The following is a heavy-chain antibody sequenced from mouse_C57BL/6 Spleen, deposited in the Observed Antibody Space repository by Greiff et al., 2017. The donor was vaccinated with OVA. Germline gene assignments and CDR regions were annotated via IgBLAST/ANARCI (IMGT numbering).Heavy chain of an antibody. CDR3: ERKSHYGNYVDGFAH. CDR2: IYPSDSET. CDR1: GYTFTSYW. Sequence: QVQLQQPGAELVRPGSSVKLSCKASGYTFTSYWMDWVKQRPGQGLEWIGNIYPSDSETHYNQKFKDKATLTVDKSSSTAYMQLSSLTSEDSAVYYCERKSHYGNYVDGFAHWGKGTLVTVS. D-gene: IGHD2-1*01. V-gene: IGHV1-61*01. J-gene: IGHJ3*01.